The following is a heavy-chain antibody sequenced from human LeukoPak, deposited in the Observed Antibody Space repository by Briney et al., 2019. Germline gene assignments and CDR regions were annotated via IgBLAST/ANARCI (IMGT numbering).Heavy chain of an antibody. D-gene: IGHD3-16*02. CDR3: ARGVIIRGRLDP. CDR2: ISGSGGST. J-gene: IGHJ5*02. V-gene: IGHV3-23*01. CDR1: GFTFSSYA. Sequence: GGSLRLSCAASGFTFSSYAMSWVRQAPGKGLEWVSAISGSGGSTYYADSVKGRFTISRDNAKNSLYLQMSSLRTEDTAVHYCARGVIIRGRLDPWGQGTLVTVSS.